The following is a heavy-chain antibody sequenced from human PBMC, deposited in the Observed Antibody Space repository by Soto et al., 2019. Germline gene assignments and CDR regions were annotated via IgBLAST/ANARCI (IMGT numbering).Heavy chain of an antibody. V-gene: IGHV3-48*01. CDR3: ARDLSWGSNWYYYMDV. D-gene: IGHD7-27*01. Sequence: EVQLVESGGGLVQPGGSLRLSCATSGFILSDCAMNWVRQAPGKGLEWVSYISSSSSVIDYADSVQGRFTVSRDNARSSLYLQMTSLRAEDTAVSYCARDLSWGSNWYYYMDVWGKGTTVTVSS. CDR2: ISSSSSVI. J-gene: IGHJ6*03. CDR1: GFILSDCA.